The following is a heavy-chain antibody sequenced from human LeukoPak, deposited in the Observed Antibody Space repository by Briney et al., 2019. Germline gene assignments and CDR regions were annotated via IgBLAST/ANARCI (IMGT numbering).Heavy chain of an antibody. V-gene: IGHV5-10-1*01. D-gene: IGHD1-1*01. CDR3: ARQPEGTWLDP. Sequence: GASLRISCKGSGYSFTNNWISLGRQMPGKGLEWMGRIDPSDSYTNYSPSFQGHVTISADKSISTAYLQWSSLKASDTAMYYCARQPEGTWLDPWGQGSLVSVCS. J-gene: IGHJ5*02. CDR2: IDPSDSYT. CDR1: GYSFTNNW.